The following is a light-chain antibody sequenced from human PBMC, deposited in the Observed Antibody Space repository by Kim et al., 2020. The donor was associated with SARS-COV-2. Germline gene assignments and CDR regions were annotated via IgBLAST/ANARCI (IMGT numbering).Light chain of an antibody. CDR2: EVT. CDR3: SSYADSNSLV. Sequence: GQLVTISCTGTSSDVGGYDYVSWYQHHPGKAPKLMIYEVTKRPSGVPDRFSGSKSGNTASLTVSGLQAEDEAYYYCSSYADSNSLVFGGGTQLTVL. V-gene: IGLV2-8*01. CDR1: SSDVGGYDY. J-gene: IGLJ2*01.